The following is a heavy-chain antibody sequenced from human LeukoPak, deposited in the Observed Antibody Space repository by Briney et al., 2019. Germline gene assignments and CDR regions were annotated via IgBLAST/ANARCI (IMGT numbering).Heavy chain of an antibody. CDR1: GFTFSSYG. J-gene: IGHJ4*02. Sequence: GRCLRLSCAASGFTFSSYGMHWVRQAPGKGLEWVAVISYDGSNKYYADSVKGLFTISRDNSKNTLYLQMNSLRAEDTAVYYCAKVFRGVVAATPPPVDYWGQGTLVTVSS. CDR3: AKVFRGVVAATPPPVDY. CDR2: ISYDGSNK. V-gene: IGHV3-30*18. D-gene: IGHD2-15*01.